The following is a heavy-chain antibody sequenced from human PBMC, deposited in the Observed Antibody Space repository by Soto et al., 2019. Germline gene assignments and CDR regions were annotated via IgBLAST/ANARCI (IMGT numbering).Heavy chain of an antibody. CDR3: AKRSSSSTFDY. V-gene: IGHV3-23*01. CDR1: GFTFSSYA. CDR2: ISGSDDST. Sequence: EVQLLESGGGLVQPGESLRLSCAASGFTFSSYAMSWVRQAPGQVLEWVSVISGSDDSTYYADSVKGRFTISRDNSKNTLYLQMNSLRAEDTAVYYCAKRSSSSTFDYWGQGTLVTVSS. D-gene: IGHD6-6*01. J-gene: IGHJ4*02.